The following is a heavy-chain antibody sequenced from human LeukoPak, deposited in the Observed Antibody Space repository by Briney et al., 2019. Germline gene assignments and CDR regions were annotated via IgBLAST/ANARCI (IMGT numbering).Heavy chain of an antibody. CDR2: ICYSGST. J-gene: IGHJ3*02. V-gene: IGHV4-39*07. CDR3: ARTTYDAFDI. D-gene: IGHD1-14*01. Sequence: PSETLSLTCTVSGGSISSSSYYWGWIRQPPGKGLEWIGSICYSGSTYYNPSLKSRVTISVDTSKNQFSLKLSSVTAADTAVYYCARTTYDAFDIWGQGTMVTVSS. CDR1: GGSISSSSYY.